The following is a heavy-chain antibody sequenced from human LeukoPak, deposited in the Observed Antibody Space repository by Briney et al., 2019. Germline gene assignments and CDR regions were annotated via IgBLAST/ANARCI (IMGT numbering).Heavy chain of an antibody. CDR3: AIRGSTRYSYGYGY. D-gene: IGHD5-18*01. V-gene: IGHV1-8*03. CDR1: GYTFTSYD. Sequence: ASVKVSCKASGYTFTSYDINWVRQATGQGLEWMGWMNPNSGNTGYAQKFQGRVTITRNTSISTAYMELSSLRSEHTAVYYCAIRGSTRYSYGYGYWGQGTLVTVSS. J-gene: IGHJ4*02. CDR2: MNPNSGNT.